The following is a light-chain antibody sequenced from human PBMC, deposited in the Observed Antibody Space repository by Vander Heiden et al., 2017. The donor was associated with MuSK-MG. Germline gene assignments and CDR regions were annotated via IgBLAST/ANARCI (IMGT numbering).Light chain of an antibody. J-gene: IGLJ2*01. CDR1: SSNIGSQY. V-gene: IGLV1-47*01. Sequence: PHSASGTPGQRVTTSCSGSSSNIGSQYVFWYQQFPGPAPNLRVFMNNQRPSGVPDRFSFSKSGTSASLAITGLRSEDEADYDCAGSDDSLSGLVFGGGTKLTVL. CDR3: AGSDDSLSGLV. CDR2: MNN.